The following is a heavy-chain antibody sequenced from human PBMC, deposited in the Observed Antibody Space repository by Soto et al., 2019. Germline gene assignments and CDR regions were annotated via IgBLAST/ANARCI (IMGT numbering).Heavy chain of an antibody. D-gene: IGHD5-18*01. Sequence: PSETLSLTCTVSGGSISSGGYYWSWIRQHPGKGLEWIGYIYYSGSTYYNPSLKSRVTISLDTSKNQFSLKLNSVTAADTAMYYCARGSLRGYSSWGQGTLVTVSS. V-gene: IGHV4-31*03. CDR3: ARGSLRGYSS. CDR2: IYYSGST. J-gene: IGHJ5*02. CDR1: GGSISSGGYY.